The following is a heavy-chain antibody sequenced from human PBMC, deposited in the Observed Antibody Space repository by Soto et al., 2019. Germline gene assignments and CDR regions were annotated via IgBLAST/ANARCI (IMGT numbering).Heavy chain of an antibody. CDR1: GFTFSSYG. CDR3: AKDIGVVTKSRYYYQGMDV. Sequence: PGGSLRLSCAASGFTFSSYGMHWVRQAPGKGLEWVAVISYDGSNKYYADSVKGRCTISRDNSKNTLYLHMNSLRAEDTAVYYSAKDIGVVTKSRYYYQGMDVWGQGTTGTAS. J-gene: IGHJ6*02. V-gene: IGHV3-30*18. D-gene: IGHD4-4*01. CDR2: ISYDGSNK.